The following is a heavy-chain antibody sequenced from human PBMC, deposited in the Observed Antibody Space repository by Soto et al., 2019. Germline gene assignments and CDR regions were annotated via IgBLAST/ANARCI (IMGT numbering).Heavy chain of an antibody. Sequence: EVQLVESGGDLVQPGTSLRLSCAASGFTFDDYAMHWVRQAPGKGLEWVSGIVWNNGNIAYADSVTGRFIISRDNAKNSLYLQMNSLRTEDTALYYCVRIPAAIGYMDVWGKGTTVTVSS. CDR1: GFTFDDYA. CDR2: IVWNNGNI. V-gene: IGHV3-9*01. CDR3: VRIPAAIGYMDV. J-gene: IGHJ6*03. D-gene: IGHD2-2*02.